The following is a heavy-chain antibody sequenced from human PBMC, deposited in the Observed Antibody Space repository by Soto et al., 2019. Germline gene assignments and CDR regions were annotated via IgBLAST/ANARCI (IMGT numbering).Heavy chain of an antibody. CDR3: ARDLTSLLGASDDAFDI. CDR1: GGSVSSGSYY. CDR2: IYYSGST. D-gene: IGHD1-26*01. V-gene: IGHV4-61*01. J-gene: IGHJ3*02. Sequence: SETLSLTCTVSGGSVSSGSYYWSWIRQPPGKGLEWIGYIYYSGSTNYNPSLKSRVTISVDTSKNQFSLKLSSVTAADTAVYYCARDLTSLLGASDDAFDIWGQGTMVTVSS.